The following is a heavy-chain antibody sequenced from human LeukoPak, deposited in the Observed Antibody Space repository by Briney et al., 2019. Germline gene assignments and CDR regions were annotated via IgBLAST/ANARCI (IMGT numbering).Heavy chain of an antibody. CDR1: GFTFSSYG. J-gene: IGHJ5*02. V-gene: IGHV3-33*03. Sequence: RSGGSLRLSCAASGFTFSSYGMHWVRQAPGKGLEWVAIIWYDGSNKYYTDSVKGRFTISRDNAKNTVYLQMNSLRVEDTAVYYCARSDWFDPWGQGTLVTVSS. CDR3: ARSDWFDP. CDR2: IWYDGSNK. D-gene: IGHD3-3*01.